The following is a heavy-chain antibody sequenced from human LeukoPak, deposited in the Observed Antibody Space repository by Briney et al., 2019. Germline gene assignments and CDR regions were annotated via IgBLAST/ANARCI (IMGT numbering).Heavy chain of an antibody. D-gene: IGHD4-17*01. J-gene: IGHJ5*02. CDR2: IMPLFGTA. V-gene: IGHV1-69*05. CDR1: GGTFNNSA. Sequence: GASVKVSCKTSGGTFNNSAISWVRQAPGQGLEWLGGIMPLFGTAGYAQKFQGRVTITKDESTRTFYLELTSLTSDDTAVYYCARDVHGDYGSGWFDPWGQGTLVSVSS. CDR3: ARDVHGDYGSGWFDP.